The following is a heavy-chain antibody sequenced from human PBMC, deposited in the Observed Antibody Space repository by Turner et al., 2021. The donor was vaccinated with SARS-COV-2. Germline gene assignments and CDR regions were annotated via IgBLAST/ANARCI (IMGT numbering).Heavy chain of an antibody. CDR2: ISSSSSYI. CDR3: ARWDNYYDSSGYYPDAFDI. D-gene: IGHD3-22*01. CDR1: GFTFSSYS. Sequence: EVQLVESGGGLVKPGGSLRLSCAASGFTFSSYSMNWVRQGPGKGLEWVSSISSSSSYIYYADSVKGRFTISRDNAKNSLYLQMNSLRAEDTAVYYCARWDNYYDSSGYYPDAFDIWGQGTMVTVSS. J-gene: IGHJ3*02. V-gene: IGHV3-21*01.